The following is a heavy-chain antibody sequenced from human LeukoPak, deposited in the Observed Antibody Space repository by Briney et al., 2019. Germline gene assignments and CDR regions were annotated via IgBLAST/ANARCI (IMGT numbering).Heavy chain of an antibody. CDR2: CDSDGKST. J-gene: IGHJ4*02. Sequence: GGSLRPSYAPSGLSFRCYWMNWVRQPPGRRRVSGLRCDSDGKSTACGAYVKGRFTICRDNAKNKLFLKMNSLRIEDTAVYYCARGGLWFGAFLDYWGQGTRVTVSS. V-gene: IGHV3-74*01. D-gene: IGHD3-10*01. CDR1: GLSFRCYW. CDR3: ARGGLWFGAFLDY.